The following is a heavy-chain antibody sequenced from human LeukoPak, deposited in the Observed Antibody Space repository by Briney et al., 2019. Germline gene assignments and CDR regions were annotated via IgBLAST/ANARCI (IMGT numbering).Heavy chain of an antibody. V-gene: IGHV4-38-2*02. D-gene: IGHD3-10*01. CDR2: IYYSGST. Sequence: SETLSLTCTVSGYSISSGYSWGWIRQPPGKGLEWIGYIYYSGSTNYNPSLKSRVTISVDTSKNQFSLKLSSVTAADTAVYYCAREDYGSGSYDYWGQGTLVTVSS. CDR3: AREDYGSGSYDY. CDR1: GYSISSGYS. J-gene: IGHJ4*02.